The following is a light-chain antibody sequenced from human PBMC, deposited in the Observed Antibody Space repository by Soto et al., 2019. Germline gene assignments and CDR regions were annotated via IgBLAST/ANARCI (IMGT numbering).Light chain of an antibody. CDR2: GAS. V-gene: IGKV3-20*01. Sequence: IVLTQSPGTLSLSPGERATLSCRASQSVSSSYLAWYQQKPGQAPRLLIYGASSRATGIPDRFSGSGSGADFTLTISRLEPEDFAVYYCQPYGSSLWTYGQGTKLEIK. CDR3: QPYGSSLWT. CDR1: QSVSSSY. J-gene: IGKJ2*01.